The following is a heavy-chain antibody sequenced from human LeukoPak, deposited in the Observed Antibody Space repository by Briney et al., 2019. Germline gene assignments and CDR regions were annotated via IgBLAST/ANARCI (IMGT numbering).Heavy chain of an antibody. CDR3: ARRATVTTGWLDP. CDR1: GYSFTSYW. D-gene: IGHD4-17*01. CDR2: IYPGDSDT. J-gene: IGHJ5*02. V-gene: IGHV5-51*01. Sequence: GESLKISCKGSGYSFTSYWIGWVRQMPGNGLEWMGIIYPGDSDTRYSPSFQGQVTISADKSISTAYLQWSSLKASDTAMYYCARRATVTTGWLDPWGQGTLVTVSS.